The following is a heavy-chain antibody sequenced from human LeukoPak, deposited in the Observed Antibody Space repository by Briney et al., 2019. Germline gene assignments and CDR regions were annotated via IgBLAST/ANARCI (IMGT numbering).Heavy chain of an antibody. CDR2: ISSSSSYI. CDR1: GFTFSSYS. D-gene: IGHD6-13*01. CDR3: ARDPSRIAAAGNLVDY. Sequence: GGSLRLSCAASGFTFSSYSMNWVRQAPGKGLEWVSSISSSSSYIYYADSVKGRFTISRDNAKNSLYLQMNSLRAEDTAVYYCARDPSRIAAAGNLVDYWGQGTLVTVSS. J-gene: IGHJ4*02. V-gene: IGHV3-21*01.